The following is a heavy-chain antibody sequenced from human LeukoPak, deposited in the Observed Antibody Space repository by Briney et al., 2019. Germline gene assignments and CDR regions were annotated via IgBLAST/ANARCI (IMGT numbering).Heavy chain of an antibody. D-gene: IGHD2-15*01. J-gene: IGHJ4*02. CDR1: SCSVSGYH. CDR3: ARVTAAGGGFDH. V-gene: IGHV4-59*02. Sequence: PSETLSLTCTVSSCSVSGYHWSWIRQPPGQGLECIGHIYFTGSTTYNPSLKSRATISVDTSQNQFSLRLTSVTSADTAVYYCARVTAAGGGFDHWGQGTLATVSS. CDR2: IYFTGST.